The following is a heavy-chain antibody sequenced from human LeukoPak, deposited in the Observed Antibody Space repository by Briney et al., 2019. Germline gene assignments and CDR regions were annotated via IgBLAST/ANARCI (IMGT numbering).Heavy chain of an antibody. CDR3: ARVWAYHHYGMDV. Sequence: SETLSLTCAVYGGSFSGYYWSWIRQPPGKGLEWIGEINHNGSTNYNPSLKSRVTISVDTSKNQFSLKLSSVTAADTAVYYCARVWAYHHYGMDVWGQGTTVTVSS. CDR1: GGSFSGYY. J-gene: IGHJ6*02. CDR2: INHNGST. V-gene: IGHV4-34*01. D-gene: IGHD3-16*01.